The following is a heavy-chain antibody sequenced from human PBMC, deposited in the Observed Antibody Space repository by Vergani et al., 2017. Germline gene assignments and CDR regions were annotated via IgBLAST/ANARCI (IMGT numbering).Heavy chain of an antibody. D-gene: IGHD4-17*01. V-gene: IGHV1-2*02. Sequence: QVQLVQSGAEVKKPGASVKVSCKASGYTFTGYYMHWVRQAPGQGLEWMGWINPNSGGTNYAQKFQGRVTMTRDTSISTAYMELSSLRSEDTAVYYCARDLVTVTPGWFDPWGQGTLVTVSS. J-gene: IGHJ5*02. CDR1: GYTFTGYY. CDR3: ARDLVTVTPGWFDP. CDR2: INPNSGGT.